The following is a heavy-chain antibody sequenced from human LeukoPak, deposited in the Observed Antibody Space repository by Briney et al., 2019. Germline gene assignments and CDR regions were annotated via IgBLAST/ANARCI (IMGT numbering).Heavy chain of an antibody. V-gene: IGHV3-20*04. CDR2: ISWNSDST. CDR1: GFTFGDYG. CDR3: ARDRRGITGTEWFDP. D-gene: IGHD1-20*01. J-gene: IGHJ5*02. Sequence: GGTLRLSCEGSGFTFGDYGMSWVRQAPGKGPEWVAGISWNSDSTGYPDSVKGRFTISRDNAKNSLYLQMNSLRVEDTALYYCARDRRGITGTEWFDPWGQGTLVNASS.